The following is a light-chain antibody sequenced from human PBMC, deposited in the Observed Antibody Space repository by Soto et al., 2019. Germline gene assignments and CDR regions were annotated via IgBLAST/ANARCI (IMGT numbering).Light chain of an antibody. CDR2: GNS. Sequence: QSVLTQPPSVSGAQGQRVTISCTGSSSNIGAGYDVHWYQQLPGTAPKLLIYGNSNRPSGVPDRFSGSKSGTSASLAITGLQAEDEADYYCQSYDSSLSGGVFGTGTKVTVL. CDR3: QSYDSSLSGGV. J-gene: IGLJ1*01. CDR1: SSNIGAGYD. V-gene: IGLV1-40*01.